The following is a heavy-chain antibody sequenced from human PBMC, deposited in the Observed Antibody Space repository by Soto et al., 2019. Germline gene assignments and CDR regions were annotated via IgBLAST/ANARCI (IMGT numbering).Heavy chain of an antibody. Sequence: LSLTCTASGVSLSPNYWAWIRQPPGKGLEWVSYISSSSSTIYYAASVKGVFTTSRDNAKNSLYLKMNSLRAEDRAVYYCAREGGLLNWFDPWGQGTLVTVSS. CDR1: GVSLSPNY. V-gene: IGHV3-11*04. J-gene: IGHJ5*02. CDR3: AREGGLLNWFDP. CDR2: ISSSSSTI. D-gene: IGHD1-26*01.